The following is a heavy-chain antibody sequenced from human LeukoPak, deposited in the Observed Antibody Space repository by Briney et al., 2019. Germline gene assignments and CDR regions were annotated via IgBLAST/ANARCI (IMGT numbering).Heavy chain of an antibody. CDR3: ARFAAGGSYYYYMDV. CDR2: IGTSSSTI. V-gene: IGHV3-48*01. CDR1: GFTFSTYT. J-gene: IGHJ6*03. D-gene: IGHD6-25*01. Sequence: GGSLRLSCAASGFTFSTYTMNWVRQPAGKGLEWVSNIGTSSSTIYYADSVKGRFTISRDNAKNSLYLQMNSLRADDTAVYYCARFAAGGSYYYYMDVWGKGTTVTVSS.